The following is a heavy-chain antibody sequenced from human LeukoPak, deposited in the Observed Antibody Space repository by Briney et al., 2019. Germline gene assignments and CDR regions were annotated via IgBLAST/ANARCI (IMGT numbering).Heavy chain of an antibody. CDR1: GGSFSGYY. V-gene: IGHV4-34*01. J-gene: IGHJ6*03. CDR3: ASQGHHGKIVGTTLSYFYMDV. CDR2: INHCGST. D-gene: IGHD1-26*01. Sequence: SETLSLTCAVYGGSFSGYYWSWIRQPPGKGLEWIGEINHCGSTNYNPSLKSRVTISVDTSKNQFSLKLSSVTAADTAFYYCASQGHHGKIVGTTLSYFYMDVWGKGTTVTVSS.